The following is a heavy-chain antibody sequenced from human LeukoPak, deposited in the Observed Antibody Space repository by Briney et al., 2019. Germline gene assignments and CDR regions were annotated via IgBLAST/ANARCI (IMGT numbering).Heavy chain of an antibody. CDR2: ISSSSSYI. CDR1: GFTFSSYN. V-gene: IGHV3-21*01. Sequence: GGSLRLSCAASGFTFSSYNMNWVRQAPGKGLEWVSSISSSSSYIYYADSVKGRFTISRDNSKNTLYLQMNSLRAEDTAVYYCARDGRDGTPGAIAFDYWGQGTLVTVSS. D-gene: IGHD5-24*01. CDR3: ARDGRDGTPGAIAFDY. J-gene: IGHJ4*02.